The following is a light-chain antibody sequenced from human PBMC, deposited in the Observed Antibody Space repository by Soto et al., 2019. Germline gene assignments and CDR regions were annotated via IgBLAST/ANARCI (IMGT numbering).Light chain of an antibody. CDR2: RDR. CDR3: QVWDSTTVV. Sequence: SYELTQPLSVSVALGQTAMITCGGNNVGSKNVYWYQQKPGQAPVLVIYRDRNRPSGIPERLSGSNSGNTATLTISGAQAGDEADYYCQVWDSTTVVFGGGTKVTVL. CDR1: NVGSKN. J-gene: IGLJ2*01. V-gene: IGLV3-9*01.